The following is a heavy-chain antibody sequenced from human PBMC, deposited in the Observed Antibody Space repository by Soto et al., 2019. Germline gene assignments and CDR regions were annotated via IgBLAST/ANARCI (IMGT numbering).Heavy chain of an antibody. J-gene: IGHJ6*03. CDR3: ARERGGSNYFHYYMDV. Sequence: QVQLVQSGAEVKKPGASVKVSCKASGYTFTTYGISWVRQAPGQGLEWMGWISPYNANTNYAQKLQGRVTLPTDTSTSTAYMELRSLRSDDTAVYYCARERGGSNYFHYYMDVWGKGTTVTVSS. D-gene: IGHD4-4*01. CDR2: ISPYNANT. CDR1: GYTFTTYG. V-gene: IGHV1-18*01.